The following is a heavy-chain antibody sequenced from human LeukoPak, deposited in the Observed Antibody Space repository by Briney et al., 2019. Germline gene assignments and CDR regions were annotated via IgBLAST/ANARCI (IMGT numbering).Heavy chain of an antibody. D-gene: IGHD1-26*01. V-gene: IGHV4-59*04. J-gene: IGHJ4*02. CDR1: GGSISTDY. Sequence: PSETLSLTCTVSGGSISTDYWSWIRQPPGKGLEWIGYIYFSGSTYYNASLQSRVTISIDTSKNQFSLRLNSVTAADTAMYYCAKSGGYGLIDYWGQGTLVTVSS. CDR2: IYFSGST. CDR3: AKSGGYGLIDY.